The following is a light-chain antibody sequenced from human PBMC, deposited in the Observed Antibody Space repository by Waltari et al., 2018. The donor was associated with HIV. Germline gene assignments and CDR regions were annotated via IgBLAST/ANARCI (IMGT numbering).Light chain of an antibody. CDR1: QSISAK. CDR2: AAA. Sequence: EIVMTQSPPTLSVSPGQRVTLSCRASQSISAKIAWYQQRPGQAPRLIIYAAATRPSGIPARFSGSGSGTEFTLTITSLQSEDFATYFCQQYDDGPRGITFGQGTMLEIK. J-gene: IGKJ2*01. CDR3: QQYDDGPRGIT. V-gene: IGKV3-15*01.